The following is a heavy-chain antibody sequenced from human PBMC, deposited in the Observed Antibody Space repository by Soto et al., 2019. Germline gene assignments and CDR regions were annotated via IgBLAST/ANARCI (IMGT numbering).Heavy chain of an antibody. V-gene: IGHV4-38-2*01. D-gene: IGHD6-19*01. CDR1: GYSISSGYY. J-gene: IGHJ4*02. Sequence: SETLSLTCAVSGYSISSGYYWGWMRQPPGRGLEWIGSIYHSGSTYYNPSLKSRVTISVDPSKNQFSLKLGSVTAADTAVYYCARGWASGWYYFDYWGQGTLVTVSS. CDR3: ARGWASGWYYFDY. CDR2: IYHSGST.